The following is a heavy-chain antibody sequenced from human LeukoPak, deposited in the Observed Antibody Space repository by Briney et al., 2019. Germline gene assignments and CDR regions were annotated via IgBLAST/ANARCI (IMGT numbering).Heavy chain of an antibody. Sequence: GGSLRLSCAASGFTFSDYNMYWVRQAPGRGLEWVSFIGTTTSTIYYADSVKGRFTISRDNSKNTLYLQMNSLRAEDTAVYYCAKDNGITIFGVVRDAFDIWGQGTMVTVSS. J-gene: IGHJ3*02. D-gene: IGHD3-3*01. CDR2: IGTTTSTI. V-gene: IGHV3-48*01. CDR1: GFTFSDYN. CDR3: AKDNGITIFGVVRDAFDI.